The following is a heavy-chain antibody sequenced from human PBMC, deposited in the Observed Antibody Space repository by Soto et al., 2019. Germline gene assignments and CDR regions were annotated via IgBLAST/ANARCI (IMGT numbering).Heavy chain of an antibody. CDR1: GFSFGGYA. V-gene: IGHV3-23*01. J-gene: IGHJ4*02. CDR3: AKGSRGYTGYVFDY. D-gene: IGHD5-12*01. CDR2: ISGSGATT. Sequence: GGSLRLSCATSGFSFGGYAMSWVRQASGKGLDWVSSISGSGATTYYTNSVKGRFTISRDNSKNTVYLQMNSLRAEDTAVYYCAKGSRGYTGYVFDYWGQGALVTVSS.